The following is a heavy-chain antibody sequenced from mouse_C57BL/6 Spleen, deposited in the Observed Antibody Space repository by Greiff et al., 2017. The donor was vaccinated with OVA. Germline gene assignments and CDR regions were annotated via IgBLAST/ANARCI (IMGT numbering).Heavy chain of an antibody. CDR3: ARGITTVVATEGYAMDY. V-gene: IGHV1-53*01. J-gene: IGHJ4*01. D-gene: IGHD1-1*01. Sequence: VQLQQPGTELVKPGASVKLSCKASGYTFTSYWMHWVKQRPGQGLEWIGNINPSNGGTNYNEKFKSKATLTVDKSSSTAYMQLSSLTSEDSAVYYCARGITTVVATEGYAMDYWGQGTSVTVSS. CDR2: INPSNGGT. CDR1: GYTFTSYW.